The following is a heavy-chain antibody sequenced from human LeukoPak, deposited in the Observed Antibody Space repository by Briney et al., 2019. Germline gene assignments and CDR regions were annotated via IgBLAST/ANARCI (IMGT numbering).Heavy chain of an antibody. CDR3: AAVLRFLEWLNYYGMDV. J-gene: IGHJ6*02. Sequence: ASVKVSCKASGFTFTSSAMQRVRQARGQRLEWIGWIVVGSGNTNYAQKFQERVTITRDMSTSTAYMELSSLRSEDTAVYYCAAVLRFLEWLNYYGMDVWGQGTTVTVSS. CDR2: IVVGSGNT. V-gene: IGHV1-58*02. D-gene: IGHD3-3*01. CDR1: GFTFTSSA.